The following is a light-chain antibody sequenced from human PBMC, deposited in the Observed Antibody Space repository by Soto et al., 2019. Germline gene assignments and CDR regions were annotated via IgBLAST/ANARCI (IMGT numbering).Light chain of an antibody. J-gene: IGKJ1*01. CDR2: GAS. V-gene: IGKV3-20*01. CDR3: QQYGGSVQT. Sequence: EVLMTQSPATLSVSPGERATLSCRASQSVGSNYLAWYQQRPGQPPNLLIFGASHRAPDIPDRFSGSGSGTDFTLTISRLEPDDFAVYYCQQYGGSVQTFGQGTKVDIK. CDR1: QSVGSNY.